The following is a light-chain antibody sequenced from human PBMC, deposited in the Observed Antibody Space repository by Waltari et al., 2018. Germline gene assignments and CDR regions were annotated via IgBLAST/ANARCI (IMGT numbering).Light chain of an antibody. V-gene: IGKV3-11*01. Sequence: EIVLTQSPATLSLSPGERATLSCRASQSVSSYLAWYQQKPGQAPRLLIYDASNRATGIPARCSGSGSGTDFTLTISSLEPEDFAFYYCQQRSNWPPITFGQGTRLEIK. CDR3: QQRSNWPPIT. J-gene: IGKJ5*01. CDR2: DAS. CDR1: QSVSSY.